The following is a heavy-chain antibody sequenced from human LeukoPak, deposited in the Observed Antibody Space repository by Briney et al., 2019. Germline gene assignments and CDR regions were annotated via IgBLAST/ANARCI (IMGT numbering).Heavy chain of an antibody. CDR3: ARNEENWTDAFDI. J-gene: IGHJ3*02. V-gene: IGHV1-18*04. CDR2: ISAYNGNT. Sequence: GASVKVSCEASGYTFTSYGISWVRQAPGQGLEWMGWISAYNGNTDYAQKLQGRVTMTTDTSTSTAYMELRSLRSDDTAVYYCARNEENWTDAFDIWGQGTMVTVSS. CDR1: GYTFTSYG. D-gene: IGHD1-1*01.